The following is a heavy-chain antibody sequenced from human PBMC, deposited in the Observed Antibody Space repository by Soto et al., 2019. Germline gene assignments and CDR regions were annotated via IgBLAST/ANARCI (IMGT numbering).Heavy chain of an antibody. J-gene: IGHJ3*02. Sequence: GGSLRLSCAASGFTFSSYWMSWVRQAPGKGLEWVANIKQDGSEKYYVDSVKGRFTISRDNAKNSLYLQMNSLRAEDTAVYYCARDEGPLVGSIFDIWGQGTMVTVSS. CDR2: IKQDGSEK. CDR3: ARDEGPLVGSIFDI. D-gene: IGHD6-6*01. CDR1: GFTFSSYW. V-gene: IGHV3-7*01.